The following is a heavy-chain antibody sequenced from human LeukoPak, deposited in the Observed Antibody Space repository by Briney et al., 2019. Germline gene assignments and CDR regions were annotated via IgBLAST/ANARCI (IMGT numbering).Heavy chain of an antibody. J-gene: IGHJ4*02. V-gene: IGHV3-30*04. Sequence: PGGSLRLSCAASGFTFSSYAMHWVRQAPGKGLEWVAVISYDGSNKYYADSVKGRFTISRDNSKNTLYLQMNSLRAEDTAVYYCAKEWTCSGGSCYRDWGQGTLVTVSS. CDR2: ISYDGSNK. CDR1: GFTFSSYA. D-gene: IGHD2-15*01. CDR3: AKEWTCSGGSCYRD.